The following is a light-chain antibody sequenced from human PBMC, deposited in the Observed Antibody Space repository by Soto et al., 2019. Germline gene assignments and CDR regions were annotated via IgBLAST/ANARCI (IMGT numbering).Light chain of an antibody. CDR1: QDIGNY. CDR3: QHYYNLSYT. J-gene: IGKJ2*01. Sequence: DIQMTQSPSSLSASVGDRVTLTCQASQDIGNYLNWYQQKPGKAPKVLVYDASMLKTGVPSRFSGSGSGTYFTFTISSLQPEDFATYHCQHYYNLSYTFGQWTKLGIK. V-gene: IGKV1-33*01. CDR2: DAS.